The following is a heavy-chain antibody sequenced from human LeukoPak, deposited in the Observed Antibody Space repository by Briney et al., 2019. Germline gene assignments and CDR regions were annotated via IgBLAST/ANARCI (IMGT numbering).Heavy chain of an antibody. CDR1: GYRVNNYW. CDR3: ARHGPSGSYYVGPFDY. D-gene: IGHD1-26*01. J-gene: IGHJ4*02. Sequence: GESLKISCKCSGYRVNNYWIGWVRPMPGKGPEWMGIIYPGDSDTRYSPSFQGQVTISADKSISTAYLQWSSLKASDTAMYYCARHGPSGSYYVGPFDYWGQGTLVTVSS. V-gene: IGHV5-51*01. CDR2: IYPGDSDT.